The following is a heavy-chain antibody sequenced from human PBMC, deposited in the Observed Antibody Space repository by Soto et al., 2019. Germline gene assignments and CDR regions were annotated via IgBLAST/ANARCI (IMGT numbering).Heavy chain of an antibody. V-gene: IGHV1-69*08. J-gene: IGHJ4*02. CDR2: IIPILGIA. Sequence: QVQLVQSGAEVKKPGSSVKVSCKASGGTFSSYTISWVRQAPGQGLEWMGRIIPILGIANYAQKFQGSVTITADKSTSTAYMELSSLRSEDTAVYYCARDTQPYCGGDCRPFDYWGQGTLVTVSS. CDR3: ARDTQPYCGGDCRPFDY. D-gene: IGHD2-21*02. CDR1: GGTFSSYT.